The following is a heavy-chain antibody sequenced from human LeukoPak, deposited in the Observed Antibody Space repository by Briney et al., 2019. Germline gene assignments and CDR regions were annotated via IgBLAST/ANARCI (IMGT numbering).Heavy chain of an antibody. Sequence: PGGSLRLSCAASGITGYSMHWVRQAPGKGLEWVSSISSSSDYIYYADSVKGQFTISRDNAKNSLYLQMKSLRVEDTAVYYCARGGSSGWYVDVWGKGTTVTVSS. CDR2: ISSSSDYI. CDR1: GITGYS. D-gene: IGHD6-19*01. CDR3: ARGGSSGWYVDV. J-gene: IGHJ6*04. V-gene: IGHV3-21*01.